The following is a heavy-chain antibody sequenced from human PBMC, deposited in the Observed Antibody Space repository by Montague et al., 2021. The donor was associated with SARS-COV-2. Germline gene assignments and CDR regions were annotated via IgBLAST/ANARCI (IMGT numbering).Heavy chain of an antibody. J-gene: IGHJ6*02. Sequence: TLSLTCTVSGGSISSGGYYWSWIRQHPGKGLEWIGYIYYSGSTYYNPSLKSRVTISVDTSKNQFSLKLSSVTAADTAVYCCARVLSRRAIFGVVIINGMDVWGQGTTVTVSS. CDR1: GGSISSGGYY. CDR2: IYYSGST. V-gene: IGHV4-31*03. D-gene: IGHD3-3*01. CDR3: ARVLSRRAIFGVVIINGMDV.